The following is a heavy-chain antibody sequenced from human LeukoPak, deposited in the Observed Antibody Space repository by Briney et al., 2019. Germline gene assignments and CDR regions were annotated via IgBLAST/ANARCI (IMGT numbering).Heavy chain of an antibody. CDR1: GFTFSSYG. D-gene: IGHD1-26*01. J-gene: IGHJ5*02. CDR2: ISGSGGST. V-gene: IGHV3-23*01. CDR3: ARATRGSYYRDWFDP. Sequence: GGTLRLSCAASGFTFSSYGMSWVRQAPGKGLEWVSAISGSGGSTYYADSVKGRFTISRDNAKNSLYLQMNSLRAEDTAVYYCARATRGSYYRDWFDPWGQGTLVTVSS.